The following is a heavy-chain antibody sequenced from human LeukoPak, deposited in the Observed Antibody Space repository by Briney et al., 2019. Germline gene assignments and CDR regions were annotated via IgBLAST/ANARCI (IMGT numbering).Heavy chain of an antibody. CDR1: GASFSGYS. CDR2: FSHTGSP. J-gene: IGHJ4*02. V-gene: IGHV4-34*01. Sequence: PSETLSLTCAISGASFSGYSWTWIRQPPRKGLEWIGEFSHTGSPIYNPSLKSRVNISIDTSKNQFSLRLTSVTAADTAVYFCARPRLLFGSGPILVWGQGTLVTVSS. CDR3: ARPRLLFGSGPILV. D-gene: IGHD3-10*01.